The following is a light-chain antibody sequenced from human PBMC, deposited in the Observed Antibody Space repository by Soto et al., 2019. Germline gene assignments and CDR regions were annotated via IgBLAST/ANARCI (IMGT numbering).Light chain of an antibody. J-gene: IGLJ3*02. V-gene: IGLV2-8*01. CDR2: EVS. Sequence: QSALTQPPSASGSPGQSVTISCTGTSSDVGGYKYVSWYQQHPGKAPKLLIYEVSKRPSGVPDRFSGSKSGNTASLTVSGLQAADEADYYCSSYAGIYNWVFGGGTKLTV. CDR3: SSYAGIYNWV. CDR1: SSDVGGYKY.